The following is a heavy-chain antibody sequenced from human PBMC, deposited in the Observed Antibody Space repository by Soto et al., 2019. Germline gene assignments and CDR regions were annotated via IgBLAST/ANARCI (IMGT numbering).Heavy chain of an antibody. CDR1: GYTFSSYF. CDR3: ARDLPPVDY. J-gene: IGHJ4*02. CDR2: ISAYNGNT. Sequence: QVQLVQSGAEVKKPGASVKVSCKASGYTFSSYFISWVRQAPGQGLEWMGWISAYNGNTNYAQNLQGRVTMTTDTPTSTAYMELRRLRSDDTAVYYCARDLPPVDYWGQGTLVTVSS. V-gene: IGHV1-18*01.